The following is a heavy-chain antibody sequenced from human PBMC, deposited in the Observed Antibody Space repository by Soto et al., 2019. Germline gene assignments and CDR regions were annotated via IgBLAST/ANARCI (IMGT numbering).Heavy chain of an antibody. D-gene: IGHD3-10*01. V-gene: IGHV1-18*01. CDR3: ARGGITMVRGPLGY. J-gene: IGHJ4*02. CDR1: GYTFASYG. Sequence: ASVKVSCKASGYTFASYGISWLRQAPGQGLEWLGWVSTYSPKTVYAQKFQGRVTMTTDTSTSTAYMELTSLRSEDTAVYYCARGGITMVRGPLGYWGQGTLVTVSS. CDR2: VSTYSPKT.